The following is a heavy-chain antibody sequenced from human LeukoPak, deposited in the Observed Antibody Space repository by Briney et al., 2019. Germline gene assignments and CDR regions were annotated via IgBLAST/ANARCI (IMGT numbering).Heavy chain of an antibody. J-gene: IGHJ2*01. D-gene: IGHD2-21*01. Sequence: GGSLRLSCAASGFTFSTYWMSWVRQSPGKGLEWVANIKQDESEKNYVDSVKGRFTISRDNAKNSLYLQMNSLRVEDTAVYYCARDSRTFRHWGGGTLVIVSS. CDR3: ARDSRTFRH. V-gene: IGHV3-7*01. CDR2: IKQDESEK. CDR1: GFTFSTYW.